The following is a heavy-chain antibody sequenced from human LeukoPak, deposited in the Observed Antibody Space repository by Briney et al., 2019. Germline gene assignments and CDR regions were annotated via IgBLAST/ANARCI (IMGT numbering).Heavy chain of an antibody. Sequence: PGGSLRLSCAASGFAFDDYAMHWVRQAPGKGLEWVSLISWDGGSTYYADSVRGRFTISRDNTRNFLYLQMNSLRAEDTAFYYCAKDSVGYAFRSCYYPAEYFHQWGQGTLVTVSS. CDR1: GFAFDDYA. CDR2: ISWDGGST. J-gene: IGHJ1*01. V-gene: IGHV3-43D*04. D-gene: IGHD3-3*01. CDR3: AKDSVGYAFRSCYYPAEYFHQ.